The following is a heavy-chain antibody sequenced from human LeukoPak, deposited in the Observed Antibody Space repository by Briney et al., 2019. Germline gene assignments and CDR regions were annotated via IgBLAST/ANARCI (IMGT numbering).Heavy chain of an antibody. D-gene: IGHD2-2*01. CDR3: ARETLDCRSTSCYGSYFDY. CDR1: GGSISSGSYY. Sequence: SQTLSLTCTVSGGSISSGSYYWSWIRQPAGKGLEWIGRIYTSGSTNYNPSLKSRVTISVDTSKNQFSLKLSSVTAADTAVYYCARETLDCRSTSCYGSYFDYWGQGTLVTVSS. CDR2: IYTSGST. V-gene: IGHV4-61*02. J-gene: IGHJ4*02.